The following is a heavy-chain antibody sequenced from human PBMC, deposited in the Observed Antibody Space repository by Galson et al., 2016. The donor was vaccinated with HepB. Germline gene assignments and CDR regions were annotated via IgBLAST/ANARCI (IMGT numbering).Heavy chain of an antibody. J-gene: IGHJ6*04. CDR3: VQGSTAPAV. CDR2: ISRSGDST. Sequence: SLRLSCAASGFTFNRYAMNWVRQAPGKGLEVVSSISRSGDSTDYADSVKGRFTISRDNSKNTLSLQMNSLTAYDTAIYYCVQGSTAPAVWGKGTTVTVSS. V-gene: IGHV3-23*01. CDR1: GFTFNRYA. D-gene: IGHD1-26*01.